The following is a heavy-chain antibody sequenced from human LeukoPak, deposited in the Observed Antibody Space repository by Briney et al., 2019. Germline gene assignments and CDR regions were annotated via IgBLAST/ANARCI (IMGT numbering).Heavy chain of an antibody. V-gene: IGHV5-51*01. CDR3: GMSGDRVPLQDDVFDV. D-gene: IGHD1-26*01. Sequence: GGSLKISCKVSGYSFTSYCIGWVRQMPGKGLEWMGIIYPGDSGPTYSPSLQGQVTISVDKSINTAYLQWSSLQASDTAMYYCGMSGDRVPLQDDVFDVWGQGTMVTVST. CDR2: IYPGDSGP. CDR1: GYSFTSYC. J-gene: IGHJ3*01.